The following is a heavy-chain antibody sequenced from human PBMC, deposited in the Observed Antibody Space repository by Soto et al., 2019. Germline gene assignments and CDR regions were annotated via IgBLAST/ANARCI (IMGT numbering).Heavy chain of an antibody. D-gene: IGHD1-26*01. V-gene: IGHV3-30-3*01. CDR3: ARDLGGGWELLRHYYYHYGMDV. CDR1: GFTFSSYA. J-gene: IGHJ6*02. Sequence: PGGSLRLSCAASGFTFSSYAMHWVRQAPGKGLEWVAVISYDGSNKYYADSVKGRFTISRDNSKSTLYLQMNSLRAEDTAVYYCARDLGGGWELLRHYYYHYGMDVCAQGTTVTVSS. CDR2: ISYDGSNK.